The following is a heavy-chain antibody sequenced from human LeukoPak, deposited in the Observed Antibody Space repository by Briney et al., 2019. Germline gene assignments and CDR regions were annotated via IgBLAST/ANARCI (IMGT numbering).Heavy chain of an antibody. D-gene: IGHD5-12*01. CDR2: INPQSGAT. CDR3: AGGGGDSGLYFAY. J-gene: IGHJ4*02. V-gene: IGHV1-2*02. CDR1: GYSFTGFY. Sequence: GASVKVSCKASGYSFTGFYIHWVRQAPGQGLEWMAWINPQSGATNYAQKFKGRITTTRDMSITTAYMEMTTLRSDDTAVYYCAGGGGDSGLYFAYWGQGTLVTVSS.